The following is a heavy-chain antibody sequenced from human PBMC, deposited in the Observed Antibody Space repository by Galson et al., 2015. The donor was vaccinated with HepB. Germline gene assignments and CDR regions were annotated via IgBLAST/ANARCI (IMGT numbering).Heavy chain of an antibody. D-gene: IGHD6-13*01. V-gene: IGHV3-9*01. CDR2: ISWNSGSI. J-gene: IGHJ4*02. CDR1: GFTFDDYA. CDR3: AKVKVGGSSGVGTIHY. Sequence: SLRLSCAASGFTFDDYAMHWVRQAPGKGLEWVSGISWNSGSIGYADSVKGRFTISRDNAKNSLYLQMNRLRAEDTALYYCAKVKVGGSSGVGTIHYWVQLTLVTVSS.